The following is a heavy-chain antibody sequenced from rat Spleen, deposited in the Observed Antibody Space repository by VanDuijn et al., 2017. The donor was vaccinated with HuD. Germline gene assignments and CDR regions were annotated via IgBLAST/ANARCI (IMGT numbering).Heavy chain of an antibody. CDR3: ARHSNWGFDY. CDR2: INTDGGST. CDR1: GFTFSNYW. D-gene: IGHD5-1*01. J-gene: IGHJ2*01. V-gene: IGHV5-58*01. Sequence: EVQLVETGGGLVQPGRSLKLSCVASGFTFSNYWMYWIRQAPGKGLEWVSSINTDGGSTYYPDSVKGRFTISRDNAKSTLYLQMDSLRSEDTATYYCARHSNWGFDYWGQGVMVTVSS.